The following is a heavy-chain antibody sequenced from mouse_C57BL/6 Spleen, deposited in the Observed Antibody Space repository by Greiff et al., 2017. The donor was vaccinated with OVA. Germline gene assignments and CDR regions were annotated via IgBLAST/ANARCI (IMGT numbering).Heavy chain of an antibody. D-gene: IGHD1-1*01. CDR1: GYAFSSSW. J-gene: IGHJ3*01. CDR3: VPYYGSSPWFAY. V-gene: IGHV1-82*01. Sequence: QVQLKQSGPELVKPGASVKISCKASGYAFSSSWMNWVKQRPGKGLEWIGRIYPGDGDTNYNGKFKGKATLTADKSSSTAYMQLSSLTSEDSAVYFGVPYYGSSPWFAYWGQGTLVTVSA. CDR2: IYPGDGDT.